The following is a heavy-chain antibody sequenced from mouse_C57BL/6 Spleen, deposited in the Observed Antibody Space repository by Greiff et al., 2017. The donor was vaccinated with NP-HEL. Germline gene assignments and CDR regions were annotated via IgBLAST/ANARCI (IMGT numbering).Heavy chain of an antibody. V-gene: IGHV5-12*01. CDR3: ARHGYYGSSYDAY. CDR1: GFTFSDYY. J-gene: IGHJ3*01. CDR2: ISNGGGRT. D-gene: IGHD1-1*01. Sequence: EVHLVESGGGLVQPGGSLKLSCAASGFTFSDYYMYWVRQTPEKRLEWVAYISNGGGRTYYPDTVKGRFTISRDNAKNTLYLQMSRLKSEDTAMYYCARHGYYGSSYDAYWGQGTLVTVSA.